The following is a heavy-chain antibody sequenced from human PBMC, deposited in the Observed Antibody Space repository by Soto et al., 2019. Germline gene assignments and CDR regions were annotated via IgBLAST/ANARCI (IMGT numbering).Heavy chain of an antibody. CDR3: ASIFYNSGARAAFYI. CDR1: GGSIGSGSYY. D-gene: IGHD6-19*01. V-gene: IGHV4-39*01. CDR2: IYYSGST. Sequence: PSETLSLTCTVSGGSIGSGSYYWGWIRQPPGKGLEWIGSIYYSGSTYYNPSLKSRVTISVDTSKNQFSLKLSSVTAADTAVYYCASIFYNSGARAAFYILAQRTTVTVS. J-gene: IGHJ6*02.